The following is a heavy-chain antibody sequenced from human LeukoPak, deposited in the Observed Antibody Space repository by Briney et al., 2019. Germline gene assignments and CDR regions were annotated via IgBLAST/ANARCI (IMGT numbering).Heavy chain of an antibody. Sequence: SETLSLTCTVSGGSISSYYWSRIRQPPGKGLEWIGYIYYSGSTNYNPSLKSRVTISVDTSKNQFSLKLSSLTAADTAVYYCAGQKTPRWYFDLWGRGTLVTVSS. CDR2: IYYSGST. V-gene: IGHV4-59*01. J-gene: IGHJ2*01. CDR3: AGQKTPRWYFDL. D-gene: IGHD2-15*01. CDR1: GGSISSYY.